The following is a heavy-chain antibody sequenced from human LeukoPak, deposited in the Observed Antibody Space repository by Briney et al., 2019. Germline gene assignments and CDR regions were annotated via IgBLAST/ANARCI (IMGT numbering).Heavy chain of an antibody. Sequence: GGSLRLSCAASGFTFRNFWMSWVRQVPGKGLEWVANLNQDGSEKVYVDSVKGRFTISRDNPKNSLYLQMNSLRAEDTAVYYCERDFGAYPHHAFDLWGQGTMVSVSS. CDR3: ERDFGAYPHHAFDL. D-gene: IGHD4-17*01. CDR2: LNQDGSEK. CDR1: GFTFRNFW. J-gene: IGHJ3*01. V-gene: IGHV3-7*03.